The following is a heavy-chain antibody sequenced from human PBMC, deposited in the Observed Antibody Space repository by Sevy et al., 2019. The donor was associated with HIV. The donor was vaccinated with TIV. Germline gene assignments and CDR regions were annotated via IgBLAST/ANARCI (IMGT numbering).Heavy chain of an antibody. Sequence: GGSLRLSCAASGFTFSSYRMTWVRQAPGKGLEWISCIGSTSAYINYADSVKSRFTIARDNAKNLPYLQMNSLRAEDTAVYYCARAVLDISTWRSDYWGQGTLVTVSS. CDR1: GFTFSSYR. J-gene: IGHJ4*02. CDR2: IGSTSAYI. CDR3: ARAVLDISTWRSDY. D-gene: IGHD1-1*01. V-gene: IGHV3-21*01.